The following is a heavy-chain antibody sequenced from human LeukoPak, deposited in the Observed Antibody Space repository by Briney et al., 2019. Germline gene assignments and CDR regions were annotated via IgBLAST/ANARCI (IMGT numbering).Heavy chain of an antibody. CDR1: GFTFSRYE. J-gene: IGHJ4*02. CDR2: ITSSGSPI. V-gene: IGHV3-48*03. D-gene: IGHD6-19*01. Sequence: GGSLRLSCAASGFTFSRYEMNWVRQAPGKELEWVSYITSSGSPIFYADSVKGRFTVSRDNAKNSLYLQMNSLRAEDTAVYYCARDYKRRGSSGWLRAYYFDYWGQGTLVTVSS. CDR3: ARDYKRRGSSGWLRAYYFDY.